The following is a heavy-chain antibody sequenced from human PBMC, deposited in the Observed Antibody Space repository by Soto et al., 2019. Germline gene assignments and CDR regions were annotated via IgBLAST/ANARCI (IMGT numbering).Heavy chain of an antibody. CDR3: ARFYYYDSSGYPTNYFDY. CDR2: INPNSGDT. Sequence: QVQLVQSGAEVKKPGASVKVSCKASGYTFPGYYLHWVRQAPGQGLAWMGWINPNSGDTNYAQKFQVRVTMTRDTSITTAHMELSSLRSDDTAIYYCARFYYYDSSGYPTNYFDYWGQGALVTVSS. V-gene: IGHV1-2*02. J-gene: IGHJ4*02. D-gene: IGHD3-22*01. CDR1: GYTFPGYY.